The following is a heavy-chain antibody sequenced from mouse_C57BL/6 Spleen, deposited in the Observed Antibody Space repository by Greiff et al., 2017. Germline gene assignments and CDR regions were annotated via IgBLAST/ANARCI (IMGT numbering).Heavy chain of an antibody. J-gene: IGHJ4*01. CDR1: GFSLTSYG. V-gene: IGHV2-2*01. CDR3: ARNEELLFYYYAMDY. Sequence: VKLMESGPGLVQPSQSLSITCTVSGFSLTSYGVHWVRQSPGKGLEWLGVIWSGGSTDYNAAFISRLSISKDNSKSQVFFKMNSLQADDTAIYYCARNEELLFYYYAMDYWGQGTSVTVSS. CDR2: IWSGGST. D-gene: IGHD2-1*01.